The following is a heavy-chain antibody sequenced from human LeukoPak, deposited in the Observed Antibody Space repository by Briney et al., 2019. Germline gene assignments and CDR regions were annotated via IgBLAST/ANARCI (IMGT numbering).Heavy chain of an antibody. V-gene: IGHV3-23*01. D-gene: IGHD3-22*01. Sequence: GGSLRLSCAASGFTFSRSAMTWVRQGPGTGLEFVASIIYSGGATYYADSVKGRFTISRDNSKNTLYLQMNSLRAEDTALYYCAKDGLYYDGSEHVYYFDSWGEGTLVTVSS. J-gene: IGHJ4*02. CDR1: GFTFSRSA. CDR3: AKDGLYYDGSEHVYYFDS. CDR2: IIYSGGAT.